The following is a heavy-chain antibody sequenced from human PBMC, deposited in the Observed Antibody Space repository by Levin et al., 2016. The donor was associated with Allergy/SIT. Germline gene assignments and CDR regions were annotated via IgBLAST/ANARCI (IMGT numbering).Heavy chain of an antibody. V-gene: IGHV2-70*04. CDR1: GFSLSTSGVR. Sequence: SGPTLVKPTQTLTLTCTFSGFSLSTSGVRVSWIRQPPGKALEWLARIDWDDDKFYSTSLKTRLTISKDTSKNQVVLTMTNMDPVDTGTYYCAREILEWLSEKALTPNGMDVWGQGTTVTVSS. D-gene: IGHD3-3*01. CDR3: AREILEWLSEKALTPNGMDV. CDR2: IDWDDDK. J-gene: IGHJ6*02.